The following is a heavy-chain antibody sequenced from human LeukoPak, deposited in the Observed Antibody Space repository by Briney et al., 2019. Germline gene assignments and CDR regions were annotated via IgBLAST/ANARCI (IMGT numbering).Heavy chain of an antibody. Sequence: GGSLRLSCAASGFPLSSYSINWVRQAQGKGLEWVSYINIDSITVNYAASVKGRFTISRDNAKNSMYLQMNSLRAEETAVYYCSTAKFDNWGQGTLVTVSS. CDR3: STAKFDN. CDR2: INIDSITV. V-gene: IGHV3-48*01. J-gene: IGHJ4*02. CDR1: GFPLSSYS.